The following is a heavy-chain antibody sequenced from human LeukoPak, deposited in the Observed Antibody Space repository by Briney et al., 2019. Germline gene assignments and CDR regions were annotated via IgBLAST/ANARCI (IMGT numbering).Heavy chain of an antibody. J-gene: IGHJ5*02. Sequence: ASVKVSCKASGYTFTSYYMHWVRQAPGQGLEWMGIINPSGGSTSYAQKFQGRVTMTRDTSTSTVYMKLSSLRSEDTAVYYCARDSAVLPWYNWFDPWGQGTLVTVSS. CDR3: ARDSAVLPWYNWFDP. CDR1: GYTFTSYY. V-gene: IGHV1-46*01. CDR2: INPSGGST. D-gene: IGHD3-10*01.